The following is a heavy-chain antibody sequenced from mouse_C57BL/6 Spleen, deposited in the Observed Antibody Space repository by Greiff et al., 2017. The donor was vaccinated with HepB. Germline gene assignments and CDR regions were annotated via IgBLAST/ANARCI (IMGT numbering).Heavy chain of an antibody. CDR3: ARDSSGYDYYAMDY. Sequence: VQLQQSGPELVKPGASVKISCKASGYTFTDYYMNWVKQSHGKSLEWIGDINPNNGGTSYNQKFKGKATLTVDKSSSTAYMELRSLTSEDSAVYYCARDSSGYDYYAMDYWGQGTSVTVSS. D-gene: IGHD3-2*02. J-gene: IGHJ4*01. CDR1: GYTFTDYY. CDR2: INPNNGGT. V-gene: IGHV1-26*01.